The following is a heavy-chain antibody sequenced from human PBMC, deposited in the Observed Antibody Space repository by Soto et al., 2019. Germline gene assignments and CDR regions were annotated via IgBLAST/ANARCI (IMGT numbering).Heavy chain of an antibody. Sequence: GGSLRLSCAASGFTFSDYYMSWIRQAPGKGLEWVSYISSSSSYINYADSVKGRFTISRDNAKNSLYLQMNSLRDEDTAVYYCARGIASSFYYSDYWGQGTQVTVSS. CDR3: ARGIASSFYYSDY. J-gene: IGHJ4*02. V-gene: IGHV3-11*06. CDR2: ISSSSSYI. D-gene: IGHD2-2*01. CDR1: GFTFSDYY.